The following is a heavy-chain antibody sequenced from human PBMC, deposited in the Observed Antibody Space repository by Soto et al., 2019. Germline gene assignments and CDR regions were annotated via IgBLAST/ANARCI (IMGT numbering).Heavy chain of an antibody. CDR3: TKVLGYCSGGNCFTFDY. CDR1: GFPFSKAW. J-gene: IGHJ4*02. D-gene: IGHD2-15*01. CDR2: IKSKADGGTT. Sequence: EVQLVESGGGLVKPGGSLRLSCAASGFPFSKAWMSWVSQVPGKGLEWVGRIKSKADGGTTDYAAPVTGRFTISSDDSSNTLYLQMNSLKTEDTAVYYCTKVLGYCSGGNCFTFDYWGQGAVVTVSS. V-gene: IGHV3-15*01.